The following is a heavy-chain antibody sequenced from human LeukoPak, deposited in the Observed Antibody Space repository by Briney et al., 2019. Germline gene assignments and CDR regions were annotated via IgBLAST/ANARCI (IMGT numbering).Heavy chain of an antibody. V-gene: IGHV3-23*01. D-gene: IGHD6-6*01. CDR2: ISGSGGST. J-gene: IGHJ4*02. Sequence: GGSLRLSCAASGFTFSSYAMSWVRQAPGKGLEWVSAISGSGGSTYYADSVKGRFTISRDNSKNTLYLQMNSLRAEDTAVYYCARADDSSSGYFDYWGQGTLVTVSS. CDR3: ARADDSSSGYFDY. CDR1: GFTFSSYA.